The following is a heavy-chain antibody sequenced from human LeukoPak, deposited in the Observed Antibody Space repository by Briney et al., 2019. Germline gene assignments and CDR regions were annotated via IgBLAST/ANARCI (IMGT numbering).Heavy chain of an antibody. CDR1: GDSISSNTYY. J-gene: IGHJ4*02. D-gene: IGHD4-17*01. V-gene: IGHV4-39*01. CDR2: IYYSGST. Sequence: SETLSLTCTVSGDSISSNTYYWDWIRQPPGKGLEWIGTIYYSGSTYYNPSLKSRVTIYVDTSNNHFSPNLSSVAAADTAVYYCACRGMTAVTTRSSDYWGQGTLVTVSS. CDR3: ACRGMTAVTTRSSDY.